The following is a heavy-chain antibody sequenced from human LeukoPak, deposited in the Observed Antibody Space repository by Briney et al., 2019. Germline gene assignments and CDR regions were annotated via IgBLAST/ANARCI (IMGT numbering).Heavy chain of an antibody. D-gene: IGHD2-21*02. CDR1: GYTFTSYG. V-gene: IGHV1-18*01. CDR3: AXXXXXXXXDCYPYYYYMDV. CDR2: ISAYNGNT. J-gene: IGHJ6*03. Sequence: GASVKVSCKASGYTFTSYGISWVRQAPGQGLEWMGWISAYNGNTNYAQKLQGRVTMTTDTSTGTAYMELRSLRSDGPAVSYCAXXXXXXXXDCYPYYYYMDVWGKGTTVTVSS.